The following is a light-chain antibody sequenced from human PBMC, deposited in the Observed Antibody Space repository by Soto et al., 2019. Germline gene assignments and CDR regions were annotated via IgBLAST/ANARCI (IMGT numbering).Light chain of an antibody. Sequence: DIQMTQSPSSVSASVGDRVTITCRASQDILRWLAWYQQKPGEAPRLLIYASSHLKNGVPSRFSGSGSGTDFTLTISSLQPEDFATYYCQQANSFPITFGPGTRLDIK. CDR2: ASS. CDR1: QDILRW. V-gene: IGKV1-12*01. CDR3: QQANSFPIT. J-gene: IGKJ3*01.